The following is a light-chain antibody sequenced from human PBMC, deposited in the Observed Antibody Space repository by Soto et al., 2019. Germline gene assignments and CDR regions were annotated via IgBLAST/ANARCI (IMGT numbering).Light chain of an antibody. J-gene: IGLJ1*01. CDR1: SSDVGGYNY. CDR3: SSYTSGTTLYV. V-gene: IGLV2-14*01. Sequence: QSALTQPASVSGSPGQSITISCTGNSSDVGGYNYVSWYQHHAGKAPRLMIYASSNRPSGVSHRFSGSRSGNTASLTISGLKAEDEAYYYCSSYTSGTTLYVFGTGTKLTVL. CDR2: ASS.